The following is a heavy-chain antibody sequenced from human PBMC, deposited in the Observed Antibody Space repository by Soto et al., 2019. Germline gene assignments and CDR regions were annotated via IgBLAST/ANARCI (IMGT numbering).Heavy chain of an antibody. D-gene: IGHD2-15*01. CDR1: GFTFSSYA. V-gene: IGHV3-30-3*01. CDR3: ARAYCSGGSCYSLLYYYCYYGMDV. Sequence: PGGSLRLSCAASGFTFSSYAMHWVRQAPGKGLEWVAVISYDGSNKYYADSVKGRFTISRDNSKNTLYLQMNSLRAEDTAVYYCARAYCSGGSCYSLLYYYCYYGMDVWGQGTTVTVSS. J-gene: IGHJ6*02. CDR2: ISYDGSNK.